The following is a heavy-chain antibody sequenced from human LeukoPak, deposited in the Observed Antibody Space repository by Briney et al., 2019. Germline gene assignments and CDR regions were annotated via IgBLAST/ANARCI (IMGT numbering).Heavy chain of an antibody. CDR3: AKGLFSSYDKYLDS. CDR1: GFAFESFT. D-gene: IGHD3-9*01. CDR2: ISDTGRDI. V-gene: IGHV3-21*04. Sequence: GGSLRLSCAGSGFAFESFTMTWVRQAPGKGLEWVSLISDTGRDINYADSVRGRFTISRDNTKNSLFLQMDSLRVEDTAIYYCAKGLFSSYDKYLDSWGQGTLVTVSS. J-gene: IGHJ4*02.